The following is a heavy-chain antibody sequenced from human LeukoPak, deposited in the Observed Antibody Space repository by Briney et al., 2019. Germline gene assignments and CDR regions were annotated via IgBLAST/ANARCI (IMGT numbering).Heavy chain of an antibody. J-gene: IGHJ4*02. CDR1: GFTFTIYE. CDR3: ARAHSSGWYAGV. V-gene: IGHV3-66*01. CDR2: IYSGGST. Sequence: GGSLRLSCAASGFTFTIYEVGWVRQAPGMGLEWVSVIYSGGSTYYADSVKGRFTISRDNSKNTLYLQMNSLRAEDTAVYYCARAHSSGWYAGVWGQGTLVTVSS. D-gene: IGHD6-19*01.